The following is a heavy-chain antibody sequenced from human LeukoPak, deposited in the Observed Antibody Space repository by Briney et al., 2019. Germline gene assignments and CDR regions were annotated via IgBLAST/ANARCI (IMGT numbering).Heavy chain of an antibody. D-gene: IGHD2-2*01. CDR2: IIPISGTA. CDR3: ARGLQYQLLKALGYYYMDV. CDR1: GGSFSSHA. V-gene: IGHV1-69*05. J-gene: IGHJ6*03. Sequence: GASVKVSCKASGGSFSSHAIAWVRQAPGQGPEWMGGIIPISGTANYAQKFQGRVTITTDESTSTAYMELSSLTSDDTAVYYCARGLQYQLLKALGYYYMDVWGEGTTVTGSS.